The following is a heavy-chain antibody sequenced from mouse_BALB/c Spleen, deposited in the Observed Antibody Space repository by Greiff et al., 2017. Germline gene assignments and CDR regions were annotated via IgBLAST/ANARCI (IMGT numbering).Heavy chain of an antibody. V-gene: IGHV5-17*02. Sequence: EVMLVESGGGLVQPGGSRKLSCAASGFTFSSFGMHWVRQAPEKGLEWVAYISSGSSTIYYADTVKGRFTISRDNPKNTLFLQMTSLRSEDTAMYYCASSYGSYRDYYAMDYWGQGTSVTVSS. CDR2: ISSGSSTI. CDR3: ASSYGSYRDYYAMDY. CDR1: GFTFSSFG. J-gene: IGHJ4*01. D-gene: IGHD2-1*01.